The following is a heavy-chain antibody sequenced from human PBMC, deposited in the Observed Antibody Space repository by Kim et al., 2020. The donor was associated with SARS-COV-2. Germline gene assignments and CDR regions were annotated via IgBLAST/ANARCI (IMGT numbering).Heavy chain of an antibody. V-gene: IGHV4-59*01. Sequence: NPSLKSRVTISVDTSKNQFSLKLSSVTAADTAVYYCARLIWFGESNWFDPWGQGTLVTVSS. D-gene: IGHD3-10*01. J-gene: IGHJ5*02. CDR3: ARLIWFGESNWFDP.